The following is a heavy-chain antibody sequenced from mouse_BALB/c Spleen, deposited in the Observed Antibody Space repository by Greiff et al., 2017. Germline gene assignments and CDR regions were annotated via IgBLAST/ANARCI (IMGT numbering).Heavy chain of an antibody. D-gene: IGHD3-1*01. CDR2: IWGDGST. V-gene: IGHV2-6-7*01. Sequence: QVQLQQSGPGLVQPSQSLSITCTVSGFSLTGYGVNWVRQPPGKGLEWLGMIWGDGSTDYNSALKSRLSISKDNSKSQVFLKMNSLQTDDTARYYCARAPYSSGYLDYWGQGTTLTVSS. CDR1: GFSLTGYG. CDR3: ARAPYSSGYLDY. J-gene: IGHJ2*01.